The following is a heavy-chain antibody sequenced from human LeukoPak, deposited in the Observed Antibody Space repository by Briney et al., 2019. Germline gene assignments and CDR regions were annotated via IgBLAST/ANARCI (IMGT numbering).Heavy chain of an antibody. CDR2: IYYSGST. J-gene: IGHJ4*02. CDR1: GGSISSYY. V-gene: IGHV4-59*08. D-gene: IGHD2-15*01. Sequence: PSETLSLTCTVSGGSISSYYWSWIRQPPGKGLEWIGYIYYSGSTNYNPSLKSRVTISVDTSKNQFSLKLSSATAADTAAYYCARRYCSGGSCYSSLDYWGQGSLVTVSS. CDR3: ARRYCSGGSCYSSLDY.